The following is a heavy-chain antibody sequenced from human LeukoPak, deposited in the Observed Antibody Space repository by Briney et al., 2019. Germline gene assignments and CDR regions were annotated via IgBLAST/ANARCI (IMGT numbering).Heavy chain of an antibody. D-gene: IGHD2-2*01. CDR2: INHSEST. Sequence: PSETLSLTCAAYGGSFSGYYWIWIRQPPGKGLEWIGEINHSESTNCNPSLKSRVAISVDTSKNQFSLKLSSVTAADTAVYYCASRSQAERGPLALVVPAATSLGYWGQGTLVTVSS. CDR3: ASRSQAERGPLALVVPAATSLGY. V-gene: IGHV4-34*01. CDR1: GGSFSGYY. J-gene: IGHJ4*02.